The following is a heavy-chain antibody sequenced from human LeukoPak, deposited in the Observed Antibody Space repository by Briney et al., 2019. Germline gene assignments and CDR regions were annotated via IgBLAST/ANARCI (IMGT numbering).Heavy chain of an antibody. Sequence: GGSLRLSCAASGFTFSDHYMDWVRQAPGKGLEWVGRTRNKANSYTTEYAASVKGRFTISRDDSKNSLYLQMNSLKTEDTAVYFCARGLSLSGYLDAFDIWGQGTMVTVSS. CDR3: ARGLSLSGYLDAFDI. D-gene: IGHD3-22*01. J-gene: IGHJ3*02. V-gene: IGHV3-72*01. CDR1: GFTFSDHY. CDR2: TRNKANSYTT.